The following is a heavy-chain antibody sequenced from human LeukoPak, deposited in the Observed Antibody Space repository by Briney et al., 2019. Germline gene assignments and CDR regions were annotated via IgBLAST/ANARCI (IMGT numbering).Heavy chain of an antibody. Sequence: KPSETLSLTCAVYGGSFSGYYWSWIRQPPGKGLEWVSYISSSGSTIYYADSVKGRFTISRDNAKNSLYLQMNSLRAEDTAVYYCASDDFLFDYWGQGTLVTVSS. CDR1: GGSFSGYY. V-gene: IGHV3-11*04. CDR2: ISSSGSTI. D-gene: IGHD3-3*01. J-gene: IGHJ4*02. CDR3: ASDDFLFDY.